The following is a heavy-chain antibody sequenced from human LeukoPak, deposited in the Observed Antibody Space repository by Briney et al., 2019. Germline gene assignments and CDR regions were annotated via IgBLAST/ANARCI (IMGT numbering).Heavy chain of an antibody. Sequence: AGGSLRLSCAASGFTFSSYGMHWVRQAPGKGLEWVAFIRHDGSNKYYADSVKGRFTISRDNSKNTLYLQMNSLRAEDTAVYYCAKGYDFWSRGDYWGQGTLVTVSS. CDR3: AKGYDFWSRGDY. D-gene: IGHD3-3*01. CDR2: IRHDGSNK. J-gene: IGHJ4*02. CDR1: GFTFSSYG. V-gene: IGHV3-30*02.